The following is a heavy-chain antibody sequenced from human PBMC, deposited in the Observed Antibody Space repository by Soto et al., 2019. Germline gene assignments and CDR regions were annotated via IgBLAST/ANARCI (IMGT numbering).Heavy chain of an antibody. CDR1: GFTFSRHG. CDR2: IDSSGTQT. J-gene: IGHJ4*02. Sequence: QAGGSLRLSCAASGFTFSRHGMSWVRQAPGKGLEWVSTIDSSGTQTHYADSVKGRFTISRDNSWSTVDLLMNSLRAEDTALYYCVSWIFENFDLWGQGTLVTVSS. D-gene: IGHD2-2*03. CDR3: VSWIFENFDL. V-gene: IGHV3-23*05.